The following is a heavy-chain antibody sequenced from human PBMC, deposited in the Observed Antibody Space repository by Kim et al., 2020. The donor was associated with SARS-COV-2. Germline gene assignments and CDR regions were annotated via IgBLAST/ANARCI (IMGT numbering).Heavy chain of an antibody. D-gene: IGHD5-12*01. CDR3: ARVRRWLQLDLDY. CDR2: ISYDGSNK. Sequence: GGSLRLSCAASGFSFSIYAMHWVRQAPGKGLEWVALISYDGSNKYYADSVKGRFTISRDNSKNTLYLQMNSLRAEDTAVYYCARVRRWLQLDLDYWGQGTLVTVSS. CDR1: GFSFSIYA. V-gene: IGHV3-30*04. J-gene: IGHJ4*02.